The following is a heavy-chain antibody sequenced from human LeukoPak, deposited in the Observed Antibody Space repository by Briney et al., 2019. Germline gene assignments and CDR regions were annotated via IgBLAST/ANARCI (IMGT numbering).Heavy chain of an antibody. CDR3: ARAEVLPDYFDSSGGFDY. D-gene: IGHD3-22*01. CDR2: IYMTGDT. CDR1: DGSISSSY. V-gene: IGHV4-4*07. Sequence: SETLSLTCTVSDGSISSSYWSWIRQPAGKGLEWIGRIYMTGDTNYNPSLKSRVTMSVDTSKNQFFLELNSVTAADAAVYYCARAEVLPDYFDSSGGFDYWGQGTLVTVSS. J-gene: IGHJ4*02.